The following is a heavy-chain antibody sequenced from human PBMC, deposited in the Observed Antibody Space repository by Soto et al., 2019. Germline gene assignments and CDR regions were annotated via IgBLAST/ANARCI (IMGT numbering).Heavy chain of an antibody. J-gene: IGHJ5*02. CDR1: GFPFSSRA. CDR3: SGWSRYCSGSDCRA. V-gene: IGHV3-23*01. Sequence: EVQLLESGGGLVQPGGSLRLSCAASGFPFSSRAMSWVRQAPGKGLEWVSAISGSGTITYYADSVKGRFTISRDTSKNTHYPQMNCLSADDTAVYYCSGWSRYCSGSDCRAWGQGTLVTVSS. CDR2: ISGSGTIT. D-gene: IGHD2-15*01.